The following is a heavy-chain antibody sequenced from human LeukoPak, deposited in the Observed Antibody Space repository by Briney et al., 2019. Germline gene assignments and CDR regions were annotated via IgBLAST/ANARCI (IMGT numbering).Heavy chain of an antibody. CDR1: GFTFSSYW. CDR2: IKQDGSEK. J-gene: IGHJ6*02. V-gene: IGHV3-7*01. CDR3: AREDIVVVPAAIRDYYYYGMDV. D-gene: IGHD2-2*01. Sequence: GGSLRLSCAASGFTFSSYWMSWVRQAPGKGLEWVANIKQDGSEKYYVDSVEGRFTISRDNAKNSLYLQMNSLRAEDTAVYYCAREDIVVVPAAIRDYYYYGMDVWGQGTTVTVSS.